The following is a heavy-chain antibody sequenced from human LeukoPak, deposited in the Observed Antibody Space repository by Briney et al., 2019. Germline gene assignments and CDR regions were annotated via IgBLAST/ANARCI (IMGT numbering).Heavy chain of an antibody. CDR1: GFTFSSYA. CDR3: ARIYRSTSGYCFDH. D-gene: IGHD6-6*01. J-gene: IGHJ4*02. Sequence: PGGSLRLSCAASGFTFSSYAMSWVRQAPGKGLEWVANIKQDGSEKYYVDSLKGRFTISRDNANNSLSLQMNSLRAEDTSVYYCARIYRSTSGYCFDHWGQGTLVTVSS. V-gene: IGHV3-7*01. CDR2: IKQDGSEK.